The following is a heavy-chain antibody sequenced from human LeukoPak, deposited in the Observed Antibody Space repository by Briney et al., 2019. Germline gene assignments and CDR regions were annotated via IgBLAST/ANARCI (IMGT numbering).Heavy chain of an antibody. Sequence: ASVKVSCKASGYTFTSYDINWVRQATGQGLEWMGWMNPNSGNTGYAQKFQGRVTMTRNTSISTAYMELSSLRSEDTAVYYCARVQVTVTTMDVWGKGTTVTVSS. J-gene: IGHJ6*03. CDR2: MNPNSGNT. D-gene: IGHD4-11*01. CDR1: GYTFTSYD. CDR3: ARVQVTVTTMDV. V-gene: IGHV1-8*01.